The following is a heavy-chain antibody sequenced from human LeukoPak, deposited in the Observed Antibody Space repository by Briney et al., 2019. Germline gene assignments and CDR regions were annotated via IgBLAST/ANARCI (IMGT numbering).Heavy chain of an antibody. Sequence: GGSLRLSCAASGFTFSSYGMHWVRQAPGKGLEWVAFIRYDGSNKYYADSVKGRFTISRDNSKNTLYLQMNSLRAEDTAVYYCAKSRHCSSTSCSLDYYGTDVWGQGTTVTVSS. CDR3: AKSRHCSSTSCSLDYYGTDV. J-gene: IGHJ6*02. CDR1: GFTFSSYG. CDR2: IRYDGSNK. V-gene: IGHV3-30*02. D-gene: IGHD2-2*01.